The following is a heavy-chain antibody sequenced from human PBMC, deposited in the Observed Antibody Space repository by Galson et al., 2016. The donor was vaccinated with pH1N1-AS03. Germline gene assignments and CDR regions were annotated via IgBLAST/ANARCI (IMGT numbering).Heavy chain of an antibody. V-gene: IGHV3-23*01. D-gene: IGHD2-15*01. Sequence: SLRLSCAASGFTFSSYAMSWVRQAPGKGLEWVSAIAGGGVTTYYAYSVKGRFTISRDNSKNTLDLRINSLRAEGTAIYYCAKLTLGYCAYSGQGTLVTVSS. J-gene: IGHJ4*02. CDR2: IAGGGVTT. CDR1: GFTFSSYA. CDR3: AKLTLGYCAY.